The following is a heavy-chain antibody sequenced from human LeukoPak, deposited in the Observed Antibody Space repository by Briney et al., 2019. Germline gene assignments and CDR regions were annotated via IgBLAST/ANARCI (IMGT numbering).Heavy chain of an antibody. CDR2: INDSGST. CDR3: ARAYYDYVWGSYRYSSPAFDI. V-gene: IGHV4-34*01. CDR1: GGSFSGYY. J-gene: IGHJ3*02. D-gene: IGHD3-16*02. Sequence: SETLSLTCAVYGGSFSGYYWSWIRQPPGKGLEWIGEINDSGSTNYNPSLKSRVTISVDTSKNQFSLKLSSVTAADTAVYYCARAYYDYVWGSYRYSSPAFDIWGQGTMVTVSS.